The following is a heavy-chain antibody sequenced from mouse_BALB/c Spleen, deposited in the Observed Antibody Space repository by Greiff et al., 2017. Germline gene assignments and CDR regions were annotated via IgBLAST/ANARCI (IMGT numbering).Heavy chain of an antibody. CDR2: ISSGGGST. CDR1: GFAFSSYD. V-gene: IGHV5-12-1*01. CDR3: AREDIDY. J-gene: IGHJ2*01. Sequence: EVQGVESGGGLVKPGGSLKLSCAASGFAFSSYDMSWVRQTPEKGLEWVAYISSGGGSTYYPDTVKGRFTISRDNAKNTLYLQMSSLKSEDTAMYYCAREDIDYWGQGTTLTVSS.